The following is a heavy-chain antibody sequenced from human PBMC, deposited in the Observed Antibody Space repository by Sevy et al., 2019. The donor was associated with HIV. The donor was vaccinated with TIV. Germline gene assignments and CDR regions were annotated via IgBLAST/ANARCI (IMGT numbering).Heavy chain of an antibody. V-gene: IGHV3-30*04. CDR2: ISYHGRDK. Sequence: GGSLRLSCAASGFTFSRYSMHWVRQAPGKGLEWVAVISYHGRDKFYADSVKGRFTISRDNSKNILYLQMNGLRIEDTAVYYCAKDFTGYNGMDVWGQGTMVTVSS. CDR3: AKDFTGYNGMDV. CDR1: GFTFSRYS. J-gene: IGHJ6*02. D-gene: IGHD3-9*01.